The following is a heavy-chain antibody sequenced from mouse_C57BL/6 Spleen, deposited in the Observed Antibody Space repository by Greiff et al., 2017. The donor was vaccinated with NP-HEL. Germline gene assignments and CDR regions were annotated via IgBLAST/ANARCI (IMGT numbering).Heavy chain of an antibody. V-gene: IGHV5-4*01. CDR3: ARDPGGYFDY. CDR1: GFTFSSYA. Sequence: EVHLVESGGGLVKPGGSLKLSCAASGFTFSSYAMSWVRQTPEKRLEWVATISDGGSYTYYPDNVKGRFTISRDNAKNNLYLQMSHLKSEDTAMYYCARDPGGYFDYWGQGTTLTVSS. J-gene: IGHJ2*01. CDR2: ISDGGSYT. D-gene: IGHD4-1*01.